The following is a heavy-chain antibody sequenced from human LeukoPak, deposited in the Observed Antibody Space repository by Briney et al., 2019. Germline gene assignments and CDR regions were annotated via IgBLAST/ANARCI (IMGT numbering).Heavy chain of an antibody. D-gene: IGHD3-22*01. CDR2: ISAYNGNT. V-gene: IGHV1-18*01. Sequence: GASVKVSCKASGYTFTSYGISWVRQAPGQGLEWMGWISAYNGNTNYAQKLQGRVTMTRDMSTSTVYMELSSLRSEDTAVYYCARDSYYDSSGYHFDYWGQGTLVTVSS. CDR3: ARDSYYDSSGYHFDY. J-gene: IGHJ4*02. CDR1: GYTFTSYG.